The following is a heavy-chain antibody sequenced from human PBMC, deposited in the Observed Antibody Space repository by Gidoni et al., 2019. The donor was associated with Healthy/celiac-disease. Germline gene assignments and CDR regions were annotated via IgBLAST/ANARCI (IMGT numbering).Heavy chain of an antibody. CDR3: ARLAYSSSWYRGGNWFDP. Sequence: QVQLQQWGAGLLKPSETLSLTCAVYGGSFSGYYWSWIRQPPGKGLEWIGEINHSGSTNYNPSLKSRVTISVDTPKNQFSLKLSSVTAADPAVYYCARLAYSSSWYRGGNWFDPWGQGTLVTVSS. CDR1: GGSFSGYY. J-gene: IGHJ5*02. D-gene: IGHD6-13*01. CDR2: INHSGST. V-gene: IGHV4-34*01.